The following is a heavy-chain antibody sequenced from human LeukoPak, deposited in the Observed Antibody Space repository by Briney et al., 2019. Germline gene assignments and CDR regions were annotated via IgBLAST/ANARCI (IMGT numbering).Heavy chain of an antibody. CDR3: AKDSPPLGYSSSWYYFDY. CDR2: ISGSGGST. D-gene: IGHD6-13*01. V-gene: IGHV3-23*01. J-gene: IGHJ4*02. CDR1: EFTFSSDV. Sequence: GGSLRLSCAASEFTFSSDVMSWVRQAPGKGLEWVSAISGSGGSTYYADSVKGRFTISRDNSKNALYLQMNSLRAEDTAVYYCAKDSPPLGYSSSWYYFDYWGQGTLVTVSS.